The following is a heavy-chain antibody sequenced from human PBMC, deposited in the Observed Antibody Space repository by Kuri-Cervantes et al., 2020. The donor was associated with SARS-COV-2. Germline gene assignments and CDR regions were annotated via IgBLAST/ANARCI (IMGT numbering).Heavy chain of an antibody. J-gene: IGHJ4*02. CDR3: AKGQTYNWNGGGVDY. V-gene: IGHV3-30*18. CDR1: GFTFSSYG. Sequence: GESLKISCAASGFTFSSYGMHWVRQAPGKGLEWVAVISYDGSNKYYADSVKGRFTISRDNSKNTLYLQMNSLRAEDTAVYYCAKGQTYNWNGGGVDYWGQGTLVTVSS. CDR2: ISYDGSNK. D-gene: IGHD1-20*01.